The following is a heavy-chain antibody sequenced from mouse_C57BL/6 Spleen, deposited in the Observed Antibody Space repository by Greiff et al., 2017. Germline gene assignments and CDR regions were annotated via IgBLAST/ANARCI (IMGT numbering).Heavy chain of an antibody. V-gene: IGHV1-39*01. CDR1: GYSFTDYN. D-gene: IGHD1-1*01. CDR3: ARGDYYGSSYFDY. J-gene: IGHJ2*01. Sequence: FQLQQSGPELVKPGASVKISCKASGYSFTDYNMNWVKQSNGKSLEWIGVINPNYGTTSYNQKFKGKATLTVDTSSSTAYMQLNSLTSEDSAVYYCARGDYYGSSYFDYGGKGTTLTVSS. CDR2: INPNYGTT.